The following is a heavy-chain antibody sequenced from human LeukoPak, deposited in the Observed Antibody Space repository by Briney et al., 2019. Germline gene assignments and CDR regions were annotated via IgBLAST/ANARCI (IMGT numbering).Heavy chain of an antibody. J-gene: IGHJ6*03. V-gene: IGHV2-70*11. CDR2: IDWDDDK. D-gene: IGHD2-2*01. CDR1: GFSLSTSGMC. Sequence: SGPTLVKPTQTLTLTCTFSGFSLSTSGMCVSWIRQPPGKALEWLARIDWDDDKYYSTSLKTRLTISKDTSKNQVVLTMTNMDPVDTATYYCARIRPTTTYADYYMEVWGEGTTVTISS. CDR3: ARIRPTTTYADYYMEV.